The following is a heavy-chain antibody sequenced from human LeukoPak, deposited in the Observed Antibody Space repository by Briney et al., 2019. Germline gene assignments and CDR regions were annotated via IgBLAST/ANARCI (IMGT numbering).Heavy chain of an antibody. J-gene: IGHJ4*02. CDR1: GGSISSSNYY. Sequence: SETLSLTCTVSGGSISSSNYYWGWIRQPPGKGLECIGSVYYSGNTYYNPSLKSRVTISVDTSKNQFSLKLSSVTAADTAVYYCARGGMIVVVWDYWGQGTLVTVSS. D-gene: IGHD3-22*01. V-gene: IGHV4-39*07. CDR2: VYYSGNT. CDR3: ARGGMIVVVWDY.